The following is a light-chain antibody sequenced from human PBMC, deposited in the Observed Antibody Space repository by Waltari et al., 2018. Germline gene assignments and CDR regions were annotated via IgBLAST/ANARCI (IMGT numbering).Light chain of an antibody. J-gene: IGKJ2*01. Sequence: IQMTQSPSSLSASVGDRVTITCRASQSIGSFLNWYQQIPGKAPKLLIYVAANLQSGVPSSVSGSGSGTDLSLTISSLQPEDFAAYYCQQSYITPYTFGQGTKLEIK. CDR1: QSIGSF. V-gene: IGKV1-39*01. CDR2: VAA. CDR3: QQSYITPYT.